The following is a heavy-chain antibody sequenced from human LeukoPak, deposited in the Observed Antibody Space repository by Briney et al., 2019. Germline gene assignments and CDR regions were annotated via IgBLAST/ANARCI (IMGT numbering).Heavy chain of an antibody. CDR2: IYYSGST. Sequence: SETLSLTCIVSGGSVSSGSYYWSWIRQPPGKGLEWIAYIYYSGSTNYNPSLTSRVTISVDTSKNQSSLKLSSVTAADTAVYYCARGGYSYGFEAFDIWGQGTMVTVSS. V-gene: IGHV4-61*01. D-gene: IGHD5-18*01. CDR1: GGSVSSGSYY. CDR3: ARGGYSYGFEAFDI. J-gene: IGHJ3*02.